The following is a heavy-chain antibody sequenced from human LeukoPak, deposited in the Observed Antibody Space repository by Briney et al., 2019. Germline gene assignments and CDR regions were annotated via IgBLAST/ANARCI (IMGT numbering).Heavy chain of an antibody. Sequence: GGSLRLSCAASGFPFSSYAMSWVRQAPGKGLEWVSAISGSGGSTYYADSVKGRFTISRDNSKNTLYLQMNSLRAEDTAVYYCAKDLEGSGSYYFDYWGQGTLVTVSS. CDR1: GFPFSSYA. J-gene: IGHJ4*02. D-gene: IGHD3-10*01. CDR2: ISGSGGST. V-gene: IGHV3-23*01. CDR3: AKDLEGSGSYYFDY.